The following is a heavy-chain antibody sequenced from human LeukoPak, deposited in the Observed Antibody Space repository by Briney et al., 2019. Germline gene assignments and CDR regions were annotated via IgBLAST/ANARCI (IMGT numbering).Heavy chain of an antibody. CDR1: GGSIAGTSFY. CDR3: AREGYGSGSYYPETTFDY. CDR2: IYTSGST. V-gene: IGHV4-61*02. D-gene: IGHD3-10*01. Sequence: PSETLSLTCTVSGGSIAGTSFYWSWIRQPAGKGLEWIGRIYTSGSTNYNPSLKSRVTISVDTSKNQFSLKLSSVTAADTAVYYCAREGYGSGSYYPETTFDYWGQGTLVTVSS. J-gene: IGHJ4*02.